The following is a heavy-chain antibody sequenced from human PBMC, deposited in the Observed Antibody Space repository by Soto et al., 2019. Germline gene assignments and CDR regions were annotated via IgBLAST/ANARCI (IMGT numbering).Heavy chain of an antibody. CDR3: ARQRLLRLKPDFDI. J-gene: IGHJ4*02. Sequence: LSLTCSVSGGSTSDKSYFWGWVRQSPGKGLEWIGSMYYSGSSYYNPSLKSRVAISVDTSKNQFSLKLRSVTAADTAVYFCARQRLLRLKPDFDIWGQGALVTVSS. CDR1: GGSTSDKSYF. V-gene: IGHV4-39*01. CDR2: MYYSGSS. D-gene: IGHD2-21*02.